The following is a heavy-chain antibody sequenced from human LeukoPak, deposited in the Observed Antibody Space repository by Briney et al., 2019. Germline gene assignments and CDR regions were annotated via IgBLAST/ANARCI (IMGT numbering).Heavy chain of an antibody. V-gene: IGHV1-18*01. CDR1: GYTFTDFG. CDR3: ARDLGKKKMAAIFFDS. D-gene: IGHD5-24*01. CDR2: ISAYNGNI. J-gene: IGHJ4*02. Sequence: ASVKVSCKASGYTFTDFGISWVRQAPGQGLEWMGWISAYNGNIKYAQNLQGRVTMTTDIPTSTAYMELRSLRSDDTAVYYCARDLGKKKMAAIFFDSWGQGTLVTVSS.